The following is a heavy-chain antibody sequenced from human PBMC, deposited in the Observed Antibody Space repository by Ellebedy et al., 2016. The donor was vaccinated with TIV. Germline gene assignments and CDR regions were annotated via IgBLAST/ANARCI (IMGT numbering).Heavy chain of an antibody. CDR2: ISGSGGST. J-gene: IGHJ3*02. CDR1: GFTFSSYA. Sequence: GESLKISCAASGFTFSSYAMSWVRQAPGKGLEWVSTISGSGGSTYYADSVKGRFTISRDNSKNTLYLQMNSLRAEDTAVYYCAKEGTLGDAFDIWGQGTMVTVSS. D-gene: IGHD2/OR15-2a*01. V-gene: IGHV3-23*01. CDR3: AKEGTLGDAFDI.